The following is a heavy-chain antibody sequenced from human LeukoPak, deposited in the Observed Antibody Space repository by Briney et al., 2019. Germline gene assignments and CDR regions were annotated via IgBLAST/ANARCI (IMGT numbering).Heavy chain of an antibody. J-gene: IGHJ6*03. CDR2: IKEDANEE. V-gene: IGHV3-7*01. CDR1: GFTFRSYR. D-gene: IGHD2-2*01. CDR3: ARAGYCTSNSCYSPNFYYMDV. Sequence: PGGSLRLSCAASGFTFRSYRMSWVRQAPGKGLEWEANIKEDANEEYYVDSVRGRFIISRDNAKNSLFLQMYSLRADDTAVYYCARAGYCTSNSCYSPNFYYMDVWGKGTTVAVSS.